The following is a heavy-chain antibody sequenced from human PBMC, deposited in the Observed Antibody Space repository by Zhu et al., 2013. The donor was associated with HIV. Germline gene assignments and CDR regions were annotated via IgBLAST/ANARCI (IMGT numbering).Heavy chain of an antibody. Sequence: RSIYHSGSTYYNPSLKSRVTISVDTSKNQFSLKLSSVTAADTAVYYCARILWLRQYYYYYMDVWGKGTTVTVSS. CDR3: ARILWLRQYYYYYMDV. V-gene: IGHV4-38-2*01. CDR2: IYHSGST. D-gene: IGHD5-12*01. J-gene: IGHJ6*03.